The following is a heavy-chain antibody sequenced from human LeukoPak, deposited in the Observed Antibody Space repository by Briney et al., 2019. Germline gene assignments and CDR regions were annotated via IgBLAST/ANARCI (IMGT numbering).Heavy chain of an antibody. CDR3: ARESISTTGGNFDY. CDR1: GGSFSGYY. D-gene: IGHD4-11*01. J-gene: IGHJ4*02. CDR2: IYYSGST. V-gene: IGHV4-59*01. Sequence: PSETLSLTCAVYGGSFSGYYWSWIRQPPGKGLEWIGYIYYSGSTNYNPSLKSRVTISVDTSRNQFSLKLSSVTTADTAVYYCARESISTTGGNFDYWGQGTLVTVSA.